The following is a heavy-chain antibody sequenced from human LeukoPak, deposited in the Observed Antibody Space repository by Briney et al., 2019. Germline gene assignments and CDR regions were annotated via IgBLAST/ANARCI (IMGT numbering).Heavy chain of an antibody. CDR2: IYYSGST. CDR1: GGSISSGGYY. V-gene: IGHV4-31*03. CDR3: ARAYCSGGSCYSSHHYYGMDV. Sequence: PSQTLSLTCTVSGGSISSGGYYWSWIRQHPGKGLEWIGYIYYSGSTYYNPSLKSRVTISVDTSKNQFSLKLSSVTAADTAVYYCARAYCSGGSCYSSHHYYGMDVWGQGTTVTVSS. D-gene: IGHD2-15*01. J-gene: IGHJ6*02.